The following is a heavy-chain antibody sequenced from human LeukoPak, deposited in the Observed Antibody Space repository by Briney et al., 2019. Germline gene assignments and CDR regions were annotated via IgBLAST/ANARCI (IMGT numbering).Heavy chain of an antibody. D-gene: IGHD3-16*01. CDR1: GFTFSRFC. V-gene: IGHV3-7*03. Sequence: PGGSLRLSCAASGFTFSRFCMNWVRQAPGRGLEWVANIDQSGGRNNYVDSVKGRITISRDNAKNTVFLEMSSLRADDTAVYFCARDVEGGTFDMWGQGTTVTVSS. CDR3: ARDVEGGTFDM. J-gene: IGHJ3*02. CDR2: IDQSGGRN.